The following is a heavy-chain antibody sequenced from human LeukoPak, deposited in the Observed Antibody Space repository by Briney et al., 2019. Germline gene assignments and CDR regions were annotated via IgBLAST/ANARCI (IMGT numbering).Heavy chain of an antibody. CDR1: GFTFSSYA. D-gene: IGHD1-26*01. V-gene: IGHV3-49*04. CDR2: IRSKAFGGTT. CDR3: TSDETEDTTY. J-gene: IGHJ4*02. Sequence: PGGSLRLSCAVSGFTFSSYAMSWVRQAPGKGLEWVGFIRSKAFGGTTEYAASVKGRFTISRDDSKSIAYLQMNSLKTEDTAMYYCTSDETEDTTYWGQGTLVTVSS.